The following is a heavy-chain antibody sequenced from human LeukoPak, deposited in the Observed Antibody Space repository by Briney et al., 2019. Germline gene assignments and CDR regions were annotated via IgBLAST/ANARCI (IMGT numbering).Heavy chain of an antibody. Sequence: PGGSLRLSCAASGFTFSSYGMHWVRQAPGKGLEWVAFIRHDGSNKYYADSVKGRFTIPRDNSKNTLYLQMNSLRAEDTAVYYCAKDGDSSGYYPSDFDYWGQGTLVTVSS. CDR1: GFTFSSYG. D-gene: IGHD3-22*01. V-gene: IGHV3-30*02. CDR3: AKDGDSSGYYPSDFDY. J-gene: IGHJ4*02. CDR2: IRHDGSNK.